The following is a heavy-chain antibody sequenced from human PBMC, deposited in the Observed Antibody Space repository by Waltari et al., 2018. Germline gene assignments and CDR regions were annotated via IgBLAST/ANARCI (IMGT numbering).Heavy chain of an antibody. CDR2: IYSGGST. V-gene: IGHV3-23*03. CDR3: AKDGSPYSSGRKFFDY. CDR1: GFTFSSYA. J-gene: IGHJ4*02. D-gene: IGHD6-19*01. Sequence: EVQLLESGGGLVQPGGSLRLSCAASGFTFSSYAMIWVRQAPGKGLEWVSVIYSGGSTYYADAVKGRFTISRDNSKNTLYLQMNSLRAEDTAVYYCAKDGSPYSSGRKFFDYWGQGTLVTVSS.